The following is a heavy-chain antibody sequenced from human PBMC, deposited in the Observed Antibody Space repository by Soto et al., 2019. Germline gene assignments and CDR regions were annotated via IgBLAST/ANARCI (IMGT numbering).Heavy chain of an antibody. CDR3: AKDIRGYSYGSPFDY. Sequence: HPWGSLRLSCAASGFTFSSYGMHWVRQAPGKGLEWVAVISYDGSNKYYADSVKGRFTISRDNSKNTLYLQMNSLRAEDTAVYYCAKDIRGYSYGSPFDYWGQGTLVTVSS. D-gene: IGHD5-18*01. CDR2: ISYDGSNK. CDR1: GFTFSSYG. V-gene: IGHV3-30*18. J-gene: IGHJ4*02.